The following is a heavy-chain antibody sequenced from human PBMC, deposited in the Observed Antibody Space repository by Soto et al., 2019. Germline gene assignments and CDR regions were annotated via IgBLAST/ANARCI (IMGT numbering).Heavy chain of an antibody. CDR2: ISAYNGNT. V-gene: IGHV1-18*01. J-gene: IGHJ6*02. CDR1: GYSITSCG. Sequence: APVKVTFKAPGYSITSCGSMCVRRAPGQGLELMGWISAYNGNTNYAQKLQGRVTMTTDTSTSTAYMELRSLRSDDTAVYYCARGSYDFWTAYSYYYYAMDAWGHGTTGTFS. D-gene: IGHD3-3*01. CDR3: ARGSYDFWTAYSYYYYAMDA.